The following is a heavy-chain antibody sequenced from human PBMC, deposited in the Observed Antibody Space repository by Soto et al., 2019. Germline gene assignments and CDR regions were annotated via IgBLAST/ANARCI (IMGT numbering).Heavy chain of an antibody. CDR2: INVYNGNT. V-gene: IGHV1-18*01. D-gene: IGHD2-15*01. CDR3: ARRVTAGEFDY. Sequence: ASVKVSCKASGYTFTNYGISWVRQAPGQGLEWMGWINVYNGNTKYAQKVQGRVTMTTDTSTSTAYMELRSLRSDDTAVYYCARRVTAGEFDYWGQGTLVTVSS. J-gene: IGHJ4*02. CDR1: GYTFTNYG.